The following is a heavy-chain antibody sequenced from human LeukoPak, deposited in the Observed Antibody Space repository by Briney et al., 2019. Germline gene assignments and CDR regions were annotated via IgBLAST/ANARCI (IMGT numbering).Heavy chain of an antibody. Sequence: PGGSLRLSCAASGFTFSSYWMNWARQAPGKGLEWVASINHNGNVNYYVDSVKGRFTISRDNAKNSLYLQMNSLRDEDTAVYYCARSPTSAAYYYYGMDVWGQGTTVTVSS. CDR3: ARSPTSAAYYYYGMDV. J-gene: IGHJ6*02. CDR1: GFTFSSYW. CDR2: INHNGNVN. D-gene: IGHD2-15*01. V-gene: IGHV3-7*01.